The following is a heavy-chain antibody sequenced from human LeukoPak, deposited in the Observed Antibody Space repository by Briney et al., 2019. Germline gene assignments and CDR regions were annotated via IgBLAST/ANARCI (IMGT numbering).Heavy chain of an antibody. CDR3: ARDSISYNWFDP. V-gene: IGHV1-8*01. Sequence: ASVEVSCTASGYTFTSYDINWVRQATGQGLEWMGWMNPNSGNTGYAQKFQGRVTMTRNTSISTAYMELSSLRSEDTAVYYCARDSISYNWFDPWGQGTLVTVSS. D-gene: IGHD3-3*02. CDR1: GYTFTSYD. CDR2: MNPNSGNT. J-gene: IGHJ5*02.